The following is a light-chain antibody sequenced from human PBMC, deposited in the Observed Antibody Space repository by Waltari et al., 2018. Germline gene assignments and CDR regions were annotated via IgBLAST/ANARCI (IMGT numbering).Light chain of an antibody. CDR3: QQYNSFSFT. CDR1: QRISNW. V-gene: IGKV1-5*03. J-gene: IGKJ3*01. CDR2: KAS. Sequence: DIQMTQSPSTLSASVGDRVTITCRASQRISNWVAWYQQKPGKAPHPLIYKASTSEGGVPSRFSGSGSGTEFTLTISSLQPDDFATYYCQQYNSFSFTFGPGTKVDI.